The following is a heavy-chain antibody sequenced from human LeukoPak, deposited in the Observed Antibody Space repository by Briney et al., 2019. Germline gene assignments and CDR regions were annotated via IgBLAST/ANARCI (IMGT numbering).Heavy chain of an antibody. CDR2: IYYSGST. V-gene: IGHV4-39*01. CDR1: GGSISSSSYY. Sequence: PSETLSLTCTVSGGSISSSSYYWGWIRQPPGKGLEWIGSIYYSGSTYYNPSLKSRVTISVDTSKNQFSLKLSSVTAADTAVYYCARLSPEGYSSSWIFDYWGQGTLVTVSS. J-gene: IGHJ4*02. D-gene: IGHD6-13*01. CDR3: ARLSPEGYSSSWIFDY.